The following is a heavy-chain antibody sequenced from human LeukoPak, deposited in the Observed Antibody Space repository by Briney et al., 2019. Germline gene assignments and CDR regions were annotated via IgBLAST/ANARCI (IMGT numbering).Heavy chain of an antibody. V-gene: IGHV1-18*01. CDR3: ARDLSVAGPFDY. CDR1: GYTFTSYG. J-gene: IGHJ4*02. Sequence: ASVKVSCKASGYTFTSYGISWVRQAPGQGLEWMGWISAYNGNTNYAQKLQGRVTMTTNTSTSTAYMELRSLRSADTAVYYCARDLSVAGPFDYGGQGTLVTVSS. CDR2: ISAYNGNT. D-gene: IGHD6-19*01.